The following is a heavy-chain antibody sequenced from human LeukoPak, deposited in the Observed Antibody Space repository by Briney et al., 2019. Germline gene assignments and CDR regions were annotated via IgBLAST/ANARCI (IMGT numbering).Heavy chain of an antibody. Sequence: PSETLSLTCTVSGGSISSSSYYWGWIRQPPGKGLEWVASIYYTASTYYNPSLKSRATISVDTSKTQFSLKLSSVTAADTAVYYCAREPRGHQTQYYYDSSGHNWFDPWGQGTLVTVSS. CDR3: AREPRGHQTQYYYDSSGHNWFDP. V-gene: IGHV4-39*07. D-gene: IGHD3-22*01. J-gene: IGHJ5*02. CDR2: IYYTAST. CDR1: GGSISSSSYY.